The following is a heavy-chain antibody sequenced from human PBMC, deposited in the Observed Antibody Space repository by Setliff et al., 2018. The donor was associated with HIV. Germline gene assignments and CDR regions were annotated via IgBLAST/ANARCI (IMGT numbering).Heavy chain of an antibody. Sequence: ASVKVSCKASGYTFTSYYMHWVRQAPGQGLEWMGIINPSGGSTSYAQKFQGRVTMTRDTSTSTVYIELSSLRSEDTAVYYCARDPLPEGSSTIPVELFDYWGQGTLVTVSS. J-gene: IGHJ4*02. CDR2: INPSGGST. D-gene: IGHD2-2*01. CDR3: ARDPLPEGSSTIPVELFDY. V-gene: IGHV1-46*01. CDR1: GYTFTSYY.